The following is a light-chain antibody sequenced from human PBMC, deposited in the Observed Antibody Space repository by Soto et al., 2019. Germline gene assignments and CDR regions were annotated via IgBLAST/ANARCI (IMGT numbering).Light chain of an antibody. Sequence: DIVMTLSPLSLPVTPGEAASISCRSSQSVLHSNGNNYLDWXLQKPGQSLQVLIYLGSNRASGVYDRFSGRGSGTTSPLKIRGVEPEDVGVYYCMQKLQIPWTFCQGTKVDIK. CDR2: LGS. CDR1: QSVLHSNGNNY. CDR3: MQKLQIPWT. V-gene: IGKV2-28*01. J-gene: IGKJ1*01.